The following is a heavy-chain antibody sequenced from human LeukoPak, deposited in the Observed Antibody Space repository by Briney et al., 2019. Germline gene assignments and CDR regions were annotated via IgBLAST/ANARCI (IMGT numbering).Heavy chain of an antibody. CDR2: IYPGDSDT. J-gene: IGHJ6*03. Sequence: GESLKISCKAFGYSFTSYWIAWVRQMPGKGLEWMGIIYPGDSDTRYSPAFQGQVAMSVDRSISTAYLQWSSLKASDTAIYYCARHEGPTHYFHMDVWGKGTTVTVS. V-gene: IGHV5-51*01. CDR1: GYSFTSYW. CDR3: ARHEGPTHYFHMDV.